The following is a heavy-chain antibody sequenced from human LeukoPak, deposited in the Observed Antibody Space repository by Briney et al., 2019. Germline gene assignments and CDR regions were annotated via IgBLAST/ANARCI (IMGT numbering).Heavy chain of an antibody. CDR3: AKKDYDFWSGYYTGYYYGMDV. CDR2: INSDGSST. CDR1: GFTFSSYW. D-gene: IGHD3-3*01. Sequence: GGSLRLSCAASGFTFSSYWMHWVRQAPGKGLVWVSRINSDGSSTSYADSVKGRFTISRDNAKNTLYLQMNSLRAEDTAVYYCAKKDYDFWSGYYTGYYYGMDVWGQGTTVTVSS. V-gene: IGHV3-74*01. J-gene: IGHJ6*02.